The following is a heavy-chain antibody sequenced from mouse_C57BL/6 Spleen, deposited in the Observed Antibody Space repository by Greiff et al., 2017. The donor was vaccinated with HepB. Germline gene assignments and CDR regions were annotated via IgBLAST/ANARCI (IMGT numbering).Heavy chain of an antibody. V-gene: IGHV2-2*01. D-gene: IGHD2-4*01. CDR2: IWSGGST. CDR1: GFSLTSYG. Sequence: VQLQESGPGLVQPSQSLSITCTVSGFSLTSYGVHWVRQSPGKGLEWLGVIWSGGSTDYNAAFISRLSISKDNSKSQVFSKMNSLQADDTAIYYCALYDYDVYAMDYWGQGTSVTVSS. J-gene: IGHJ4*01. CDR3: ALYDYDVYAMDY.